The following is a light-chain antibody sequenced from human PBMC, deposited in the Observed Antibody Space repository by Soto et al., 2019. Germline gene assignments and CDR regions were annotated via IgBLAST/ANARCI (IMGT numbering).Light chain of an antibody. V-gene: IGKV3-20*01. CDR3: QQYDTSPPLT. CDR1: QSVSSNY. J-gene: IGKJ4*01. Sequence: EIVLTQDPGTLSLSPGDRATLSCRASQSVSSNYLAWYQQKPGQAPRLLLYGASSRAIGIPDRFSGSGSGTDFTLTISRLEPEDFAVYYCQQYDTSPPLTFGGWTKVEIK. CDR2: GAS.